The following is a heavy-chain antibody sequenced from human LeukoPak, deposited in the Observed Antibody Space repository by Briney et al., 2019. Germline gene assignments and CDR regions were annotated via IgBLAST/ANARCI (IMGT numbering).Heavy chain of an antibody. J-gene: IGHJ4*02. CDR2: IYTGGNT. CDR3: ARVGCSTTSCYGDY. V-gene: IGHV3-53*01. D-gene: IGHD2-2*01. CDR1: GITFSSTY. Sequence: GGSLRLSCAASGITFSSTYMSWVGQAPGKGLEWVSVIYTGGNTDYSDSVKGRLTISKENSKKKQYLQMNGLRAEDPAVYYCARVGCSTTSCYGDYWGQGTLVTVSS.